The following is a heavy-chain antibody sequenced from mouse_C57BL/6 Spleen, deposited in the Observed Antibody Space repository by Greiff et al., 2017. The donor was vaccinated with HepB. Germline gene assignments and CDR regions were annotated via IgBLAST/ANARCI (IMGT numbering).Heavy chain of an antibody. V-gene: IGHV1-64*01. CDR3: AKWGPPSFDY. CDR2: IHPNSGST. J-gene: IGHJ2*01. CDR1: GYTFTSYW. Sequence: QVQLKQPGAELVKPGASVKLSCKASGYTFTSYWMHWVKQRPGQGLEWIGMIHPNSGSTNYNEKFKSKATLTVDKSSSTAYMQLSSLTSEDSAVYYCAKWGPPSFDYWGQGTTLTVSS. D-gene: IGHD1-3*01.